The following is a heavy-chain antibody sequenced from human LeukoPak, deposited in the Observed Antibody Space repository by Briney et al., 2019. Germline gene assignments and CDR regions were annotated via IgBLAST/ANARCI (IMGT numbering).Heavy chain of an antibody. J-gene: IGHJ6*03. V-gene: IGHV1-18*01. CDR2: ISGYNGNM. CDR3: ARCSSYCSSASCLAYFYYYYMDV. D-gene: IGHD2-2*01. Sequence: ASVKVSCKASGYNFTIYGISWVRQAPGQGLEWMGWISGYNGNMNNAQNLQGRVTMTTDTSTSTAYMELRSLRSDDTAVYYCARCSSYCSSASCLAYFYYYYMDVWGKGTTVTVSS. CDR1: GYNFTIYG.